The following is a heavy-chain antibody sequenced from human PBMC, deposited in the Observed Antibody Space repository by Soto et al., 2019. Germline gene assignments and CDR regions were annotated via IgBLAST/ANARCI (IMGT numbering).Heavy chain of an antibody. D-gene: IGHD3-22*01. V-gene: IGHV4-30-4*01. J-gene: IGHJ4*02. CDR1: GGSISSGDYY. Sequence: SETLSLTCAVSGGSISSGDYYWSWIRQPPGKGLEWIGYIYYSGSTYYNPSLKSRVTISVDTSKNQFSLKLSSVTAADTAVYYCARAPLYYDSSGYYPDYWGQGTLVTVSS. CDR3: ARAPLYYDSSGYYPDY. CDR2: IYYSGST.